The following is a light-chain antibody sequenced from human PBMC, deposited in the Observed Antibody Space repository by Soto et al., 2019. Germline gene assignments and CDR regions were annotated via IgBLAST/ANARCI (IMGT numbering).Light chain of an antibody. J-gene: IGKJ1*01. CDR3: QQYDNLPWT. V-gene: IGKV1-33*01. Sequence: DIQMTQSPSSLSASVGDRVTITCQASQDISNYLNWYQQKPGKAPKLLIYDASNLETVVPSRFSGSGSGTDFPFTISSLQPEDIATYYCQQYDNLPWTFGQGTKVEIK. CDR2: DAS. CDR1: QDISNY.